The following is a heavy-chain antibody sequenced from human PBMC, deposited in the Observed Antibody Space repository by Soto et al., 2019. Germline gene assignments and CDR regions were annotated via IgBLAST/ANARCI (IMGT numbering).Heavy chain of an antibody. D-gene: IGHD5-18*01. CDR3: ATGYSNYYYYYMDV. CDR2: INPNNGNT. J-gene: IGHJ6*03. V-gene: IGHV1-8*02. Sequence: GASVKVSCKASGYTFTSYGISWVRQAPGQGLEWMGWINPNNGNTGYAQKFQGRVTMTRNTSISTAYMELSSLRSEDTAVYYCATGYSNYYYYYMDVWGKGTTVTVSS. CDR1: GYTFTSYG.